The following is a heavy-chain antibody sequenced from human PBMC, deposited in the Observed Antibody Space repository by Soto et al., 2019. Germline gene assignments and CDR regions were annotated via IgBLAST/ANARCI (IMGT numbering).Heavy chain of an antibody. Sequence: QVQLVQSGPQMKDPGASVKVSCRPSGFTFTTNYIHWVRQAPGQGLEWLGWMTTSSGATKFAQNFQGRVTMTSDMSISTAYMELTSLTLDDTAVYYWARGSGSSWFACWGQGTLVAVSS. CDR1: GFTFTTNY. CDR3: ARGSGSSWFAC. V-gene: IGHV1-2*02. J-gene: IGHJ4*02. CDR2: MTTSSGAT. D-gene: IGHD3-10*01.